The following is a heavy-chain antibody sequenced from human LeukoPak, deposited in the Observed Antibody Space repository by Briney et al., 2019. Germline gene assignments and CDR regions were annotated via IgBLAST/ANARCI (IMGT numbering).Heavy chain of an antibody. Sequence: KPSETLSLTCTVSGGSISSYYWSWIRHPPGKGLEWIGYVYYSGNTNYNPPLKSRVTISVDTSKTQFSLRLSSVTAADTAVYYCARSYCGGGSCGAFDIWGQGTMVTVSS. CDR3: ARSYCGGGSCGAFDI. CDR2: VYYSGNT. D-gene: IGHD2-15*01. V-gene: IGHV4-59*01. J-gene: IGHJ3*02. CDR1: GGSISSYY.